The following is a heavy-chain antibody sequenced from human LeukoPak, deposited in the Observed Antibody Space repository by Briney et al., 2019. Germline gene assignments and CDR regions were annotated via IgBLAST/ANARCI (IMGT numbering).Heavy chain of an antibody. D-gene: IGHD6-13*01. V-gene: IGHV3-30*04. CDR3: AREDAIAAAGTRLSGFGYYYYMDV. J-gene: IGHJ6*03. CDR1: GFTFSSYA. Sequence: GGSLRLSCAASGFTFSSYAMHWVRQAPGKGLEWVAVISYDGSNKYYADSVKGRFTISRDNSKNTLYLQMNSLRAEDTAVYYCAREDAIAAAGTRLSGFGYYYYMDVWGKGTTVTVSS. CDR2: ISYDGSNK.